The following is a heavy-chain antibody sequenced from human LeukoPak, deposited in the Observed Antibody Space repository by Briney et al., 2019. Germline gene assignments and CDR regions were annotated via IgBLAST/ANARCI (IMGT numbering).Heavy chain of an antibody. Sequence: GGSLRLSCAASGFTFSSYAVSWVRQAPGKGLEWVSAISGSGGSTYYADSVRGRFTISRDNSKNTLYLQMNSLRAEDTAVYYCAKGRGYCSGGSCYSDYWGQGTLVTVSS. CDR1: GFTFSSYA. V-gene: IGHV3-23*01. CDR3: AKGRGYCSGGSCYSDY. D-gene: IGHD2-15*01. CDR2: ISGSGGST. J-gene: IGHJ4*02.